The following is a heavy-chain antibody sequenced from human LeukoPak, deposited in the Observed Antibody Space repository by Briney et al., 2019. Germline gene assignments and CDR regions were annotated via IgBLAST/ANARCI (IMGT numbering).Heavy chain of an antibody. CDR1: GFTFSSYS. V-gene: IGHV3-21*01. J-gene: IGHJ4*02. CDR2: ISSSSSYI. Sequence: GGSLRLSCAASGFTFSSYSMNWVRQAPGKGLEWVSSISSSSSYINYADSVKGRFTISRDNAKNSLFLQMNGLRAEDTAVYYWGGSLSPADYGGQGTWSPSPQ. CDR3: GGSLSPADY. D-gene: IGHD2-15*01.